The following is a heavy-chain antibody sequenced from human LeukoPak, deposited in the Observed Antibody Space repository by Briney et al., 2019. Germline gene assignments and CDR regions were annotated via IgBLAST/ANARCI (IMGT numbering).Heavy chain of an antibody. V-gene: IGHV3-23*01. CDR2: ISGSGGST. D-gene: IGHD6-13*01. J-gene: IGHJ4*02. CDR1: GFTLSSYG. CDR3: AKDHEYSSSWYY. Sequence: PRGSLRLSCAAPGFTLSSYGMSWVRTAPGKGLEWVSAISGSGGSTYYADSVKGRFTISRDNSKNTLYLQMNSLRAEDTAVYYCAKDHEYSSSWYYWGQGTLVTVSS.